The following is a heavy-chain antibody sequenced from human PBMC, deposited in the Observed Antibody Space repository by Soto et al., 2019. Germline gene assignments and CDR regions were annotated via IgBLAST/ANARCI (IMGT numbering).Heavy chain of an antibody. D-gene: IGHD5-18*01. Sequence: QITLKESGPTLVKPTQTLTLTCTFSGFSLSTSGVGVGWIRQPPGKALEWLALIYWYDDKRYSPSLKSRLTDTNDPSTDLAVRTLCYMAPTYAATYFSGHQDAAVVVAWYFDLCGRGTLVVVSA. CDR1: GFSLSTSGVG. V-gene: IGHV2-5*01. CDR3: GHQDAAVVVAWYFDL. J-gene: IGHJ2*01. CDR2: IYWYDDK.